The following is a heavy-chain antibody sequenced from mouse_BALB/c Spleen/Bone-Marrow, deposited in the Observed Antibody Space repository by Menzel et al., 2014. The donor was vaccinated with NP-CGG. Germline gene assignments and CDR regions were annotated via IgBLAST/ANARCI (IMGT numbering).Heavy chain of an antibody. Sequence: LQESGAELVKPGAPVKMPCKASGYTFTSYNMHWVKQTPGQGLEWIGAIYPGNGDTSYNQKFKGKATLTADKSSSTAYMQLSSLTSEDSAVYYCARSGSSGYYAMDYWGQGTSVTVSS. V-gene: IGHV1-12*01. CDR1: GYTFTSYN. D-gene: IGHD3-1*01. J-gene: IGHJ4*01. CDR3: ARSGSSGYYAMDY. CDR2: IYPGNGDT.